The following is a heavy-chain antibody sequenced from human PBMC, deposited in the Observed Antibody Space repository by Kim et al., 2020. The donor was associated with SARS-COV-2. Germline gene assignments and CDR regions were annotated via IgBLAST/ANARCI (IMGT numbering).Heavy chain of an antibody. J-gene: IGHJ5*02. CDR1: GFSLSTSTTG. V-gene: IGHV2-5*02. CDR2: VYWDNDK. D-gene: IGHD3-10*01. Sequence: SGPTLVNPTQTLTLTCTFSGFSLSTSTTGVGWIRQSPGEALEWLALVYWDNDKGYNPSLKSRLTITKDTSRNQVVLTMTNVDPTDTAIYYCARHQYIHSYYGWFDPWGQGTLVTVSS. CDR3: ARHQYIHSYYGWFDP.